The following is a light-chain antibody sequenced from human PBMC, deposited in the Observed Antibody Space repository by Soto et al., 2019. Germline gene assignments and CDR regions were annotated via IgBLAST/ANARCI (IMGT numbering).Light chain of an antibody. V-gene: IGLV2-8*01. J-gene: IGLJ1*01. CDR3: KSYAGSNTDV. CDR2: EVV. Sequence: QSVLTQPPSASGSPGQSVTISCTGTKNDIGVYDFVSWYQHHPGKAPRLIIYEVVQRPSGVPDRFSGSKSGNTASLTVSGLQAADEADYFFKSYAGSNTDVFGSGTKLTVL. CDR1: KNDIGVYDF.